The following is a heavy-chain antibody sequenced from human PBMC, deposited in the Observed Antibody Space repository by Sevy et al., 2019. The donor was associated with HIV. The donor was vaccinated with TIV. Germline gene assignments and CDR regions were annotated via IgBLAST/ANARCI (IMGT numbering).Heavy chain of an antibody. CDR2: ISGGADTT. Sequence: GGSLRLSCAASGFTFDNYAMSWVRQAPEKGLEWVSTISGGADTTYYADSVKGRFTISSDSSKDTLYLQMKSLRVEDTAVYYCARVGGWDVTSLDNGFDPWGQGTLVTVSS. CDR3: ARVGGWDVTSLDNGFDP. V-gene: IGHV3-23*01. D-gene: IGHD1-26*01. CDR1: GFTFDNYA. J-gene: IGHJ5*02.